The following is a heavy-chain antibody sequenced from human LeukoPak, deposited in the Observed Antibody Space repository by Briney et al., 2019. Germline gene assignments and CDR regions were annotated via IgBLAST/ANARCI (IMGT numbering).Heavy chain of an antibody. V-gene: IGHV1-2*02. Sequence: ASVKVSCKASGYTFTTYYMHWVRQAPGQGLEWMGWINPNSGGANYAQKFQGRVTMTRDTSISTAYMELSRLTSDDTAVYYCARDGLRHFDYWGQGTLVTVSS. CDR3: ARDGLRHFDY. CDR2: INPNSGGA. D-gene: IGHD5-12*01. J-gene: IGHJ4*02. CDR1: GYTFTTYY.